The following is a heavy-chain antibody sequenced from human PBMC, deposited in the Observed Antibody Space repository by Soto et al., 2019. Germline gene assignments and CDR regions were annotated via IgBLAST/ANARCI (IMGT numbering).Heavy chain of an antibody. J-gene: IGHJ4*02. CDR2: IYYSGST. D-gene: IGHD2-15*01. Sequence: TLSLTCTVSGGSISSGGYYWSWIRQHPGKGLEWIGYIYYSGSTYYNPSLKSRVTISVDTSKNQFSLKLSSVTAADTAVYYCAGADPIYCSGGSCYRGHFDYWGQGTLVTVSS. V-gene: IGHV4-31*03. CDR1: GGSISSGGYY. CDR3: AGADPIYCSGGSCYRGHFDY.